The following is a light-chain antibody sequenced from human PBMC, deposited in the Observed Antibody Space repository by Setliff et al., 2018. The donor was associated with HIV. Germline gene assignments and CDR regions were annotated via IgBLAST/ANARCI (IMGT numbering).Light chain of an antibody. V-gene: IGLV2-8*01. Sequence: PGQSVTISCTGTSSDVGGYNYVSWYQQHPGKAPKLMIYEITKRPSGVPDRFSGSKSGNTASLTVSGLQTEDEADYYCCSYASSNSFVFGTGTKVTVL. J-gene: IGLJ1*01. CDR3: CSYASSNSFV. CDR2: EIT. CDR1: SSDVGGYNY.